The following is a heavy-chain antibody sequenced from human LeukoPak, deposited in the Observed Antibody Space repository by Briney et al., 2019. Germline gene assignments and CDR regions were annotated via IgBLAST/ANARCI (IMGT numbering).Heavy chain of an antibody. V-gene: IGHV1-18*01. J-gene: IGHJ4*02. CDR2: ISAYNGKT. CDR1: GYTFTSYG. D-gene: IGHD3-10*02. CDR3: ARVNVRGVFDY. Sequence: ASVKVSCKASGYTFTSYGISWVRQAPGQGLEWMGWISAYNGKTNYAQKLQGRVTMTTDTSTSTAYMALRGLRSDDTAVYYCARVNVRGVFDYWGQGTLVTVSS.